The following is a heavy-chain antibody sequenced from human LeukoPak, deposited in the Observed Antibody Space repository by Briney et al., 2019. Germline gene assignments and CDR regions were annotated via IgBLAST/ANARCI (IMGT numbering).Heavy chain of an antibody. Sequence: SETLSLTCTVSGGYIHTYYWAWIRQPAGKGLEWVGRANVGGHRDYNPPLKSRVSMSIDESANQFSLSLMSVTAADTAVYYCARDREHSYGSDFGHWGQGILVTVSA. V-gene: IGHV4-4*07. D-gene: IGHD5-18*01. J-gene: IGHJ4*02. CDR2: ANVGGHR. CDR3: ARDREHSYGSDFGH. CDR1: GGYIHTYY.